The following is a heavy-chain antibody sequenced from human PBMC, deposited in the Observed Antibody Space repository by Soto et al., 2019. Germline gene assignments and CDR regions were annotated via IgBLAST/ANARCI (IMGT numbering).Heavy chain of an antibody. CDR3: ARENYVWGSETRYYFDY. CDR1: GGSISSYY. V-gene: IGHV4-4*07. Sequence: SETLSLTCTVSGGSISSYYWSWIRQPAGKGLEWIGRIYTSGSTNYNPSFKSRVTMSVDTSKNQFSLKLSSVTAADTAVYYCARENYVWGSETRYYFDYWGQGTLVTVSS. J-gene: IGHJ4*02. D-gene: IGHD3-16*01. CDR2: IYTSGST.